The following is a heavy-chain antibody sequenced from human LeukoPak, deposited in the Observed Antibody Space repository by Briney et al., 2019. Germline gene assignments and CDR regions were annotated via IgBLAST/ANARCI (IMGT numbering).Heavy chain of an antibody. J-gene: IGHJ6*03. D-gene: IGHD5-12*01. CDR1: GGSISSYY. Sequence: SETLSLTCTVSGGSISSYYWSWIRQPAGKGLEWIGRIYTSGSTNYNPSLKSRVTMSVDTSKNQFSLKLSSVTAADTAVYYCARDSVIVATMDYYCYMDVWGKGTTVTISS. CDR3: ARDSVIVATMDYYCYMDV. CDR2: IYTSGST. V-gene: IGHV4-4*07.